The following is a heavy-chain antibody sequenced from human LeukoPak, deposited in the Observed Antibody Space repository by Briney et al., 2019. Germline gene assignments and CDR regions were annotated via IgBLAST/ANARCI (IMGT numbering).Heavy chain of an antibody. Sequence: GGSLRLTCAASGCTFSSYTMNWVRQAPGKGLEWVSSIISTNSYIYYADSVQGRFTIYRDNANNSLYLQMNSLRAEDTAVYYCAKGYGSAVDYWGQGTLVTVSS. J-gene: IGHJ4*02. CDR3: AKGYGSAVDY. CDR2: IISTNSYI. D-gene: IGHD1-26*01. V-gene: IGHV3-21*01. CDR1: GCTFSSYT.